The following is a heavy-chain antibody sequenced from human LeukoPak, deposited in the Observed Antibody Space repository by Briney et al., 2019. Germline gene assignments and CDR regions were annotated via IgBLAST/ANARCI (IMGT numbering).Heavy chain of an antibody. CDR2: INPNSGGT. D-gene: IGHD3-22*01. Sequence: GASVKVSCKASGYTFTGYYMHWVRQAPGQGLEWMGWINPNSGGTNYAQKFQGRVTMTRDTSNSTAYMELSRLRSDDTAVYYCARASKTHSSGYYYLHYWGQGTLVTVSS. CDR1: GYTFTGYY. V-gene: IGHV1-2*02. J-gene: IGHJ4*02. CDR3: ARASKTHSSGYYYLHY.